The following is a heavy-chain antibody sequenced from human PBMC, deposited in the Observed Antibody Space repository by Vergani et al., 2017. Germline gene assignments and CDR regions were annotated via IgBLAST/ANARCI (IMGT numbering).Heavy chain of an antibody. CDR1: GYSFTSYW. V-gene: IGHV5-51*01. J-gene: IGHJ4*02. CDR3: ARLSRRVRCLEWLLRAHFDD. Sequence: EVQLVQSGAEVKKPGESLKISCKGSGYSFTSYWIGWVRQMPGKGLEWMGIIYPGDSDTRYSPSFQGQVTISADKSISTAYLQWSSLKASDTAMYYCARLSRRVRCLEWLLRAHFDDWGQGTLVTVSS. D-gene: IGHD3-3*01. CDR2: IYPGDSDT.